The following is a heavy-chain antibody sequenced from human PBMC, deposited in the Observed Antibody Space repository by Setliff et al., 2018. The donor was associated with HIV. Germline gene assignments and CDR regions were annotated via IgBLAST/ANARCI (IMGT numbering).Heavy chain of an antibody. Sequence: ASVKVSCKVSGQTLTELSMHWVRQAPGKGLEWMGGFDPEDAETIYAQNFQGRVTMTEDTSTDTAYMELSSLRSEDTAFYYCTTDGSYDILTGPTPGAFDIWGQGTMVTVSS. J-gene: IGHJ3*02. V-gene: IGHV1-24*01. D-gene: IGHD3-9*01. CDR1: GQTLTELS. CDR3: TTDGSYDILTGPTPGAFDI. CDR2: FDPEDAET.